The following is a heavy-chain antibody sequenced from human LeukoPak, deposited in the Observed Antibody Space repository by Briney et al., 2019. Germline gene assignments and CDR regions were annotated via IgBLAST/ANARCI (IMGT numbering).Heavy chain of an antibody. CDR3: SKVGCSSISCRSAFNL. CDR1: GFTFSSYA. V-gene: IGHV3-30*04. D-gene: IGHD2-2*01. Sequence: GGSLRLSCAASGFTFSSYAIHWVRQAPGKGLEWVAVISYDGSNKYYADSLKCRFTISRDNSKNTLYLQMHSLRAEDTALYYCSKVGCSSISCRSAFNLWGQGTMVTVSS. CDR2: ISYDGSNK. J-gene: IGHJ3*01.